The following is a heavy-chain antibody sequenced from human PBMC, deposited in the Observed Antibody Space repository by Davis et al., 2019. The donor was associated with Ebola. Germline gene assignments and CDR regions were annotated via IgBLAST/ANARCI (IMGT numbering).Heavy chain of an antibody. V-gene: IGHV3-23*01. D-gene: IGHD6-6*01. CDR1: GFTFSSYA. CDR2: ISGSGGST. Sequence: GESLKISCAASGFTFSSYAMSWVRQAPGKGLEWVSAISGSGGSTYYADSVKGRFTISRDNSKNTLYLQMNSLRAEDTAVYYCATGASSSSDYWGQGTLVTVSS. CDR3: ATGASSSSDY. J-gene: IGHJ4*02.